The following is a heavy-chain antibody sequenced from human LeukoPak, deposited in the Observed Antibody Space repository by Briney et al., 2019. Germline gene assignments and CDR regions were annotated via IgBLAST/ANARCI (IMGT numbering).Heavy chain of an antibody. D-gene: IGHD3-10*01. V-gene: IGHV3-23*01. J-gene: IGHJ4*02. CDR1: GFTFNNYA. Sequence: GGSLRLSCAASGFTFNNYAMSWVRQAPGKGLEWVSAISPGGSDTYHADSLRGRFTISRDNSKKTLSLQMSSLRAEDSAVYYCAKRGGYETMAAFDYWGQGTLVTVSS. CDR2: ISPGGSDT. CDR3: AKRGGYETMAAFDY.